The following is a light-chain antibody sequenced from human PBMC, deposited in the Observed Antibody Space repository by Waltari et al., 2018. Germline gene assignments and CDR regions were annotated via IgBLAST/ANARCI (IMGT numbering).Light chain of an antibody. CDR1: SSDVGLYDY. Sequence: QSALTQPHSVSGSPGQSITIFTTGNSSDVGLYDYFSWSQQHPGKAPKPMIWDVIKRPSGVPDRFSGSKSGNAASLTISGLQAEDEADYYCCSRADSHTYVFGTGTKVTVL. CDR2: DVI. V-gene: IGLV2-11*01. J-gene: IGLJ1*01. CDR3: CSRADSHTYV.